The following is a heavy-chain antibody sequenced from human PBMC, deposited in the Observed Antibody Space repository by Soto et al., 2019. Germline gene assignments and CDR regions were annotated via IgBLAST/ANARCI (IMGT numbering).Heavy chain of an antibody. J-gene: IGHJ3*02. CDR1: GFTFSSYG. D-gene: IGHD2-21*02. Sequence: PGGALRLSCAASGFTFSSYGMPWVRQAPGKGLERVAVQSYDGSNKYYADSVKGRFTISRDNSKNRRYLQMKSMRAEDTAVYYGVVVTDGAFDIWGQGTMVTVS. V-gene: IGHV3-30*03. CDR2: QSYDGSNK. CDR3: VVVTDGAFDI.